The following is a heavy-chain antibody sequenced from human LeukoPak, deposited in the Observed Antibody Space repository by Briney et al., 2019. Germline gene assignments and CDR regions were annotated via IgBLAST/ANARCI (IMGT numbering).Heavy chain of an antibody. Sequence: KAGGSLRLSCAVSGFTFSNAWMSWVRQAPGKGLEWVGRIKSKTDGGTTDYAAPVKGRFTISRDDSKNTLYLQMNSLKTEDTAVYYCTTDPTGYRDTPTDAFDIWGQGTMVTVSS. CDR2: IKSKTDGGTT. D-gene: IGHD3-9*01. CDR3: TTDPTGYRDTPTDAFDI. CDR1: GFTFSNAW. J-gene: IGHJ3*02. V-gene: IGHV3-15*01.